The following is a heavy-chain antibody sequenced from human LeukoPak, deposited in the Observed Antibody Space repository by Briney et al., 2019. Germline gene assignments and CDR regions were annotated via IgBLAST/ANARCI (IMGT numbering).Heavy chain of an antibody. CDR2: IYYSGST. J-gene: IGHJ4*02. V-gene: IGHV4-4*07. CDR3: ARDEGAQQLATFDY. CDR1: GGSISSYY. D-gene: IGHD6-13*01. Sequence: PSETLSLTCTVSGGSISSYYWSWIRQPAGKGLEWIGSIYYSGSTYYNPSLKSRVTISVDTSKNQFSLKLSSVTAADTAVYYCARDEGAQQLATFDYWGQGTLVTVSS.